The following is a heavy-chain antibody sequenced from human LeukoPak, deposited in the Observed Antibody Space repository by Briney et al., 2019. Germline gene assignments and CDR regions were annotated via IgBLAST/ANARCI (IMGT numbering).Heavy chain of an antibody. V-gene: IGHV3-74*01. Sequence: AGGSLRLSCAASGFIFSNYWMHWVRQAPGKGLVWVTRMNSDGSATYYADSVQGRFTISRDNAKNTLYLQMNSLRAEDTAMYFCAKGPNYFDSWGQGTLVTVSS. CDR3: AKGPNYFDS. CDR2: MNSDGSAT. J-gene: IGHJ4*02. CDR1: GFIFSNYW.